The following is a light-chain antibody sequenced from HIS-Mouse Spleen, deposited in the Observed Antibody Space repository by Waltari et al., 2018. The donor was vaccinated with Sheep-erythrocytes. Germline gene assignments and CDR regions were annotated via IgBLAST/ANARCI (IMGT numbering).Light chain of an antibody. CDR2: EGS. CDR3: CSYAGSSTWV. J-gene: IGLJ3*02. V-gene: IGLV2-23*01. Sequence: QSALTQPASVSGSPGQSITISCTGTSSDVGSYNLVSWYQQHPGKAPKLMIYEGSKRPSGGSNRFSGSKSGNTASLTISELQAEDEADYYCCSYAGSSTWVFGGGTKLTVL. CDR1: SSDVGSYNL.